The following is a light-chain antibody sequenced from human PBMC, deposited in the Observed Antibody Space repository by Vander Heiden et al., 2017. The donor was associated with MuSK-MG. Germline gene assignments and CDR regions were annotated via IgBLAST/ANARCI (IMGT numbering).Light chain of an antibody. CDR2: AEY. CDR1: QGISSY. CDR3: QQLNSYYH. J-gene: IGKJ4*01. V-gene: IGKV1-9*01. Sequence: DIQLTQSPSFLSASVGDRVTITCRASQGISSYLAWYQQKPGKAPKLLIYAEYILKSGVPSSFTSSSLQPEDFATYYWQQLNSYYHFGGGTKVEIK.